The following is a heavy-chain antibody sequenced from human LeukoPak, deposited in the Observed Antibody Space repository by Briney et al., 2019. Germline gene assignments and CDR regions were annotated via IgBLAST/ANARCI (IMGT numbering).Heavy chain of an antibody. V-gene: IGHV3-64*04. Sequence: GGSLRLSCAASGFTFSTYAMHWVRQAPGQGLEYVSGISSNGGSTFYEDSVKGRFTISRDNAKNTLYLQMNSLRAEDTAVYYCARDKTYSSSSLPTDYWGQGTLVTVSS. CDR3: ARDKTYSSSSLPTDY. J-gene: IGHJ4*02. CDR2: ISSNGGST. D-gene: IGHD6-6*01. CDR1: GFTFSTYA.